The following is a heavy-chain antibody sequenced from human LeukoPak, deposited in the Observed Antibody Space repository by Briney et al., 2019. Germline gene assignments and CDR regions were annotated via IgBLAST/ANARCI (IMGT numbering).Heavy chain of an antibody. D-gene: IGHD2-15*01. V-gene: IGHV1-69*01. Sequence: SVKVSCKASGGTFSSYAISWVRQAPGQGLEWMGGIIPIFGTANYAQKFQGRVTITADESTSTAYMELSSLRSEDTAVYYCARGRFPSGGSSILRWPGRIQDGNYYMDVWGKGTTVTVSS. CDR1: GGTFSSYA. CDR3: ARGRFPSGGSSILRWPGRIQDGNYYMDV. J-gene: IGHJ6*03. CDR2: IIPIFGTA.